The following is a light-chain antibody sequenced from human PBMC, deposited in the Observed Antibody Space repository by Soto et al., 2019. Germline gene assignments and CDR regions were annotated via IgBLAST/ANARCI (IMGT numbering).Light chain of an antibody. J-gene: IGKJ1*01. V-gene: IGKV3-20*01. CDR1: QSVRDDY. CDR3: QQYGSSPLT. CDR2: DAT. Sequence: EVVMRQSPATLSVSPGEGATLSCRASQSVRDDYLAWFQQKPGQAPRLLIYDATNRATGIPDRFSGSGSGTDFTLTIDRVEPEDFAVFYCQQYGSSPLTFGQGTKVDIK.